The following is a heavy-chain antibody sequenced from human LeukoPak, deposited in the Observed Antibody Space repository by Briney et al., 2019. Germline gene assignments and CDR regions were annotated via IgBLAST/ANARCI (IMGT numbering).Heavy chain of an antibody. CDR1: GFTVINNY. CDR3: ARGNPSSRH. Sequence: GGSLRLSCAASGFTVINNYMYWVRQAPGKGLEWVSMFYSGGATYYIDFVKGRFTISRDNFKNALNLQMNNLRPEDTAVYFCARGNPSSRHWGQGTLVTVSS. V-gene: IGHV3-66*02. J-gene: IGHJ4*02. CDR2: FYSGGAT. D-gene: IGHD1-14*01.